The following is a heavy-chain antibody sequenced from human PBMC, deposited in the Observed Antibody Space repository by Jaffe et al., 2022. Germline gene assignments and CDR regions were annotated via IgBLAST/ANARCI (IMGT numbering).Heavy chain of an antibody. CDR1: GFTFSSYW. Sequence: EVQLVESGGGLVQPGGSLRLSCAASGFTFSSYWMSWVRQAPGKGLEWVANIKQDGSEKYYVDSVKGRFTISRDNAKNSLYLQMNSLRAEDTAVYYCARANRAGIYCSGGSCYLFDYWGQGTLVTVSS. V-gene: IGHV3-7*01. CDR2: IKQDGSEK. CDR3: ARANRAGIYCSGGSCYLFDY. D-gene: IGHD2-15*01. J-gene: IGHJ4*02.